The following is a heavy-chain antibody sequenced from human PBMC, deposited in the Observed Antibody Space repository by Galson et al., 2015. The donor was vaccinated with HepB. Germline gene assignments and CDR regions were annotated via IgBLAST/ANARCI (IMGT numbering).Heavy chain of an antibody. V-gene: IGHV3-21*01. Sequence: SLRLSCAASGFTFSSYSMNWVRQAPGKGLEWVSSISSSSSYIYYADSVKGRFTISRDNAKNSLYLQMNSLRAEDTAVYYCARERSSRRSYDSSGTHGDYWGQGTLVTVSS. J-gene: IGHJ4*02. D-gene: IGHD3-22*01. CDR1: GFTFSSYS. CDR2: ISSSSSYI. CDR3: ARERSSRRSYDSSGTHGDY.